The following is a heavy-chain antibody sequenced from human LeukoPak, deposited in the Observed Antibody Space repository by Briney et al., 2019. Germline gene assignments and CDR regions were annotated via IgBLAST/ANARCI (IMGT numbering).Heavy chain of an antibody. J-gene: IGHJ5*02. V-gene: IGHV4-59*01. CDR2: IYYSGST. CDR3: ARLVVVTHTGRNWFDP. D-gene: IGHD2-21*02. Sequence: SETLSLTCTVSGGSISSSYWSWIRQPPGKGLEYIGYIYYSGSTNYNPSLKSRVTISLDKSKNQFSLKLSSVTAADTAAYYCARLVVVTHTGRNWFDPWGQGTLVTVPS. CDR1: GGSISSSY.